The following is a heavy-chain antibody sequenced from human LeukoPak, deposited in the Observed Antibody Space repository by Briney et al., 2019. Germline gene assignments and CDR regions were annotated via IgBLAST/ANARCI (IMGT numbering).Heavy chain of an antibody. CDR2: IYYSGST. J-gene: IGHJ3*02. V-gene: IGHV4-30-4*01. Sequence: PSETLSLTCTVSGGSISSGDYYWSWIRQPPGKALEWIGYIYYSGSTYYNPSLKSRVTISADTSKNQFSLRLNSVTAADTAVYYCARVLSLVLTVTERAFDIWGQGTMVTVSS. CDR3: ARVLSLVLTVTERAFDI. CDR1: GGSISSGDYY. D-gene: IGHD4-17*01.